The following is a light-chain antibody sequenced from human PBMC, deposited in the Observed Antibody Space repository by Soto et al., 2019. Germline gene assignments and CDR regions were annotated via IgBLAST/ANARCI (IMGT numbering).Light chain of an antibody. CDR1: QSVGSSF. CDR2: RAS. Sequence: EIVLTQSPDTLSLSPGERATLSCRASQSVGSSFLAWYHQKPGQAPRLLIYRASSRATGIPDRFTGSGSGTDFTLTISRLEPEDFAVYYCHQYESSPLTFGGGTKVEIK. CDR3: HQYESSPLT. J-gene: IGKJ4*01. V-gene: IGKV3-20*01.